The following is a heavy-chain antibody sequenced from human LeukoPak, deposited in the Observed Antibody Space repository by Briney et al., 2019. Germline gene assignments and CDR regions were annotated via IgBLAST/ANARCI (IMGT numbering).Heavy chain of an antibody. CDR2: INPNSGGT. CDR1: GYTFTGYY. CDR3: ARAGDYGQDYFDY. V-gene: IGHV1-2*02. Sequence: ASVKVSCQASGYTFTGYYMHWVRQAPGQGLEWMGWINPNSGGTNYAQKFQGRVTMTRDTSISTAYMELSRLRSDDTAVYYCARAGDYGQDYFDYWGQGTLVTVSS. J-gene: IGHJ4*02. D-gene: IGHD4-17*01.